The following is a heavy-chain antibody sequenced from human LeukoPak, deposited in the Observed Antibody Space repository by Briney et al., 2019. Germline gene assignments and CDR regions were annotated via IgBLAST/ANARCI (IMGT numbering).Heavy chain of an antibody. CDR2: IIPIFGTA. D-gene: IGHD5-24*01. Sequence: SVKVSCKASGYTFTSYGISWVRQAPGQGLEWMGGIIPIFGTANYAQKFQGRVTITTDESTSTAYMELSSLRSEDTAVYYCARVLGGYNYYFDYWGQGTLVTVSS. CDR3: ARVLGGYNYYFDY. J-gene: IGHJ4*02. CDR1: GYTFTSYG. V-gene: IGHV1-69*05.